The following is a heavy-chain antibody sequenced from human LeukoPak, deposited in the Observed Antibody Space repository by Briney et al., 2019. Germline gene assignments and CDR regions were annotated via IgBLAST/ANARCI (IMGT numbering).Heavy chain of an antibody. CDR2: LYSDGNT. J-gene: IGHJ4*02. Sequence: GGSLRLSCAASGCTVITNDMTWVRQAPGKGLEWVSVLYSDGNTKYVDSVQGRFTISRDNSKNTLYLEMNSLSPDDTAVYYCARGVEPLAANTLAYWGQGTLVTVSS. CDR1: GCTVITND. CDR3: ARGVEPLAANTLAY. D-gene: IGHD1-14*01. V-gene: IGHV3-53*01.